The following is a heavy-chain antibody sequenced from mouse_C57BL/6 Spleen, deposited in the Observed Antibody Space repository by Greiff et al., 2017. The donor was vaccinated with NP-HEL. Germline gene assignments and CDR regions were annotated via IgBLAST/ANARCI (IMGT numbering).Heavy chain of an antibody. CDR2: IRLKSDNYAT. J-gene: IGHJ3*01. CDR3: LRDDGFAY. CDR1: GFTFSNYW. D-gene: IGHD2-14*01. V-gene: IGHV6-3*01. Sequence: EVKVEESGGGLVQPGGSMKLSCVASGFTFSNYWMNWVRQSPEKGLEWVAQIRLKSDNYATHYAESVKGRFTISRDDSKSSVYLQMNNLRAEDTGIYYCLRDDGFAYWGQGTLVTVSA.